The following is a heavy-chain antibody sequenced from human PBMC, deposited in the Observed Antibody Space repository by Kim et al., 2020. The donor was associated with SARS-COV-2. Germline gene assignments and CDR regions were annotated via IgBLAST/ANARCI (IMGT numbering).Heavy chain of an antibody. CDR3: ARDRELMLGLLWFRATFDY. V-gene: IGHV7-4-1*02. Sequence: ASVKVSCKASGYTFTSYAMNWVRQAPGQGLEWMGWINTNTGNPTYAQGFTGRFVFSLDTSVSTAYLQISSLKAEDTAVYYCARDRELMLGLLWFRATFDYWGQGTLVTVSS. CDR1: GYTFTSYA. D-gene: IGHD3-10*01. J-gene: IGHJ4*02. CDR2: INTNTGNP.